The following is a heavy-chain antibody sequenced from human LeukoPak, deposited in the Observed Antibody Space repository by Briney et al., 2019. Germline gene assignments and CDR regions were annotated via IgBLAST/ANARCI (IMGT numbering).Heavy chain of an antibody. Sequence: GGSLRLACAGCGLSFGSDAMRGVGQALGKGLEWVSAISGSGGSTYYADSVKGRFTISRDNSKNTLYLQMNSLRAEDTAVYYCAKSGGFVVVTAIDPWGQGTLVTVSS. V-gene: IGHV3-23*01. D-gene: IGHD2-21*02. CDR2: ISGSGGST. CDR1: GLSFGSDA. J-gene: IGHJ5*02. CDR3: AKSGGFVVVTAIDP.